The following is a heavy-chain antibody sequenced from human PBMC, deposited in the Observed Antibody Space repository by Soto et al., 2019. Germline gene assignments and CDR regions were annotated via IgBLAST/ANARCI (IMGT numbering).Heavy chain of an antibody. D-gene: IGHD6-13*01. CDR3: ARVRAATGYFDY. V-gene: IGHV3-11*05. CDR1: GFTFSDYY. CDR2: ISTSGSYT. Sequence: QVHLVESGGGLVKPGGSLRLSCAASGFTFSDYYMAWIRQAPGEGQEWVSYISTSGSYTNYADSVKGRFTISRDNAKNSLYLQMISLRAEDTAVYFCARVRAATGYFDYWGQGTLVTVSS. J-gene: IGHJ4*02.